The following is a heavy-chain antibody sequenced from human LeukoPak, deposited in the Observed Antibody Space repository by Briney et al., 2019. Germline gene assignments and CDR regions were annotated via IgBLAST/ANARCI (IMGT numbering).Heavy chain of an antibody. CDR2: ISSSDTTM. V-gene: IGHV3-11*01. CDR1: GFTFRDYD. CDR3: AKGAEWELLFHVDY. D-gene: IGHD1-26*01. J-gene: IGHJ4*02. Sequence: GGSLRLSCAASGFTFRDYDMTWIRQAPGKGLEWVSYISSSDTTMYNADSVKGRFTISRDNAKNSLYLQMNSLRAEDTALYYCAKGAEWELLFHVDYWGQGTLVTVSS.